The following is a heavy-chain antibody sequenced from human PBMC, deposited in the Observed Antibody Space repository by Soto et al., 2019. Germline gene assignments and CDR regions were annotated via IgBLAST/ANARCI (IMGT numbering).Heavy chain of an antibody. J-gene: IGHJ4*02. V-gene: IGHV3-23*01. Sequence: EVQLLESGGGLVQPGGSLRLSCAASGFTFSDYAMIWVRQAPGKGLEWVSSISGTAANTYYADSVKGRFTISRDNSKDTIYRQMNSQRAEYMAVYNCVKGFYPGATSPHFAYWGQGTLVTVSS. D-gene: IGHD2-2*01. CDR3: VKGFYPGATSPHFAY. CDR1: GFTFSDYA. CDR2: ISGTAANT.